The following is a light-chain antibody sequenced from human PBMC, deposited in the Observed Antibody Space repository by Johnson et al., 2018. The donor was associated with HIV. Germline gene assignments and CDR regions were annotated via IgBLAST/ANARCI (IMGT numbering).Light chain of an antibody. CDR2: DNN. CDR3: GTWDISLSCV. V-gene: IGLV1-51*01. Sequence: QSVLTQPPSVSAAPGQKVTISCSGSSSNIGNNYVSWYQQLPGTAPKLLIYDNNKRPSGIPDRFSGSKSGTSATLGITGLQTGDEADYYCGTWDISLSCVFAPWTKVTVL. J-gene: IGLJ1*01. CDR1: SSNIGNNY.